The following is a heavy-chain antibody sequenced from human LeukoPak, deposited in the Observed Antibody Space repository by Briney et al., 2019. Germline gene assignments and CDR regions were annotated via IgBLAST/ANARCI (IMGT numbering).Heavy chain of an antibody. J-gene: IGHJ4*02. Sequence: SETLSLNCTVSGGSISSYYWSRIRQPPGKGLEWIGYIYYSGSTNYNPSLKSRVTISVDTSKNQFSLKLSSVTAADTAVYYCARDSSSWFKFDYWGQGTLVTVSS. D-gene: IGHD6-13*01. CDR3: ARDSSSWFKFDY. CDR2: IYYSGST. V-gene: IGHV4-59*01. CDR1: GGSISSYY.